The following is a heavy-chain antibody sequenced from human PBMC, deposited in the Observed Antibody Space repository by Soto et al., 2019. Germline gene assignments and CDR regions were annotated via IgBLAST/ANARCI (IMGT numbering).Heavy chain of an antibody. CDR1: GFTFSSYA. D-gene: IGHD5-18*01. CDR3: ARGGSSYGPDFDY. Sequence: GGSLRLSCAASGFTFSSYAMHWVRQAPGKGLEWVAVISYDGSNKYYADSVKGRFTISRDNSKNTLYLQMNSLRAEDTAVYYCARGGSSYGPDFDYWGQGTLVTVS. J-gene: IGHJ4*02. V-gene: IGHV3-30-3*01. CDR2: ISYDGSNK.